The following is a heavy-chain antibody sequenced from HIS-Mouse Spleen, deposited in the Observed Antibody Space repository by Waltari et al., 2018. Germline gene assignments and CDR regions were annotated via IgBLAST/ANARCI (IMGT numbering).Heavy chain of an antibody. CDR2: IYYSGST. CDR1: GGSISSSSYY. Sequence: QLQLQESGPGLVKPSETLSLTCTVSGGSISSSSYYWGWRRQPPGKGLEWIGSIYYSGSTYYNPSLKSRVTISVDTSKNQFSLKLSSVTAPDTAVYYCAREIPYSSSWYDWYFDLWGRGTLVTVSS. J-gene: IGHJ2*01. D-gene: IGHD6-13*01. CDR3: AREIPYSSSWYDWYFDL. V-gene: IGHV4-39*07.